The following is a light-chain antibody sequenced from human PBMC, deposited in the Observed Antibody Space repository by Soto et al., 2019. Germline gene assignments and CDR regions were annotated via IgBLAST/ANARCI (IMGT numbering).Light chain of an antibody. CDR2: SNY. CDR3: AAWDDSLNGHVV. CDR1: SSNIGRNT. V-gene: IGLV1-44*01. Sequence: QAVVTQPPSASGTPGQRVTISCSGSSSNIGRNTVNWYQQFPGTAPKLLIYSNYQRPSGVPDRFSGSKSGTSASLAISGLQSQDEADYYCAAWDDSLNGHVVFGGGTQLTVL. J-gene: IGLJ2*01.